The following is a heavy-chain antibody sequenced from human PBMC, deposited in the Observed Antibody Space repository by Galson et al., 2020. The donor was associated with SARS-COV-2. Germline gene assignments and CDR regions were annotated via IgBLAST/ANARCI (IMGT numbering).Heavy chain of an antibody. CDR3: ARAGYSSTWTLGEAFDV. D-gene: IGHD2-2*01. Sequence: GESLKISCAASGFTFSDFAMHWVRQSPGKGLEWVAVISTDGNNKYDADSVKGRFTISRDNSKYTLYLQMNSLRPEDTAVYFCARAGYSSTWTLGEAFDVWGQGTLVTVSS. J-gene: IGHJ3*01. CDR2: ISTDGNNK. V-gene: IGHV3-30*03. CDR1: GFTFSDFA.